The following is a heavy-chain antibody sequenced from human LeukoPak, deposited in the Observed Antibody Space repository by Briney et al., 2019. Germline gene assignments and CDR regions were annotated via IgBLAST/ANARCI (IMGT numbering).Heavy chain of an antibody. CDR1: GGTFSSYA. J-gene: IGHJ6*03. Sequence: SVKVSCKASGGTFSSYAISWVRQAPGQGLEWMGRIIPIFGTANYAQKFQGGVTITTDESTSTAYMELSSLRSEDTAVYYCARSAVAGFYYYYMDVWGKGTTVTVSS. D-gene: IGHD6-19*01. V-gene: IGHV1-69*05. CDR2: IIPIFGTA. CDR3: ARSAVAGFYYYYMDV.